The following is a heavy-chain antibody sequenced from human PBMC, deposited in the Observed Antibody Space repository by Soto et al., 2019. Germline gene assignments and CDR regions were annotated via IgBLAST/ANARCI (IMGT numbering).Heavy chain of an antibody. Sequence: PGGSLRLSCAASGFTFSSYAMSWVRQAPGKGLEWVSAISGSGGSTYYADSVKGRFTISRDNSKNTLYLQMNSLRPEDTAVYYWGNPLWLGGLSNWAKGTLVTVPS. CDR1: GFTFSSYA. CDR2: ISGSGGST. V-gene: IGHV3-23*01. D-gene: IGHD3-10*01. CDR3: GNPLWLGGLSN. J-gene: IGHJ4*02.